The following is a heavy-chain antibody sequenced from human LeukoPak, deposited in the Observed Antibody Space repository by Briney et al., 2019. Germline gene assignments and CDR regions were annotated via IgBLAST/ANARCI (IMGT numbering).Heavy chain of an antibody. D-gene: IGHD5-24*01. V-gene: IGHV3-7*01. J-gene: IGHJ6*03. CDR3: ARSTNYYYYYMDV. CDR2: IKQDGSEK. CDR1: GFTFSSYW. Sequence: PGGSLRLSCAASGFTFSSYWMSWVCQAPGKGLEWVANIKQDGSEKYYVDSVKGRFTISRDNAKNSLYLQMNSLRAEDTAVYYCARSTNYYYYYMDVWGKGTTVTVSS.